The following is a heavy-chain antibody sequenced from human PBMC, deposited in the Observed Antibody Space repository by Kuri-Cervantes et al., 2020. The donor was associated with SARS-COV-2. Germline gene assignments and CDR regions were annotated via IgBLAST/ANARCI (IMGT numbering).Heavy chain of an antibody. J-gene: IGHJ6*02. V-gene: IGHV3-23*01. CDR3: VKENSGRAPLMDV. CDR1: GFIFSSYG. D-gene: IGHD1-26*01. Sequence: GGSLRLSCAASGFIFSSYGMNWVRQAPGNGLEWVSTISESGGVTYYADSVMGRFTILRDNSKNTLYMQMNSLRADDTAVYYCVKENSGRAPLMDVWGQGTTVTVSS. CDR2: ISESGGVT.